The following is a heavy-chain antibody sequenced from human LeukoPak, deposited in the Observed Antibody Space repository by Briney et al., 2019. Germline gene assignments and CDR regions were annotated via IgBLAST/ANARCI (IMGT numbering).Heavy chain of an antibody. V-gene: IGHV4-34*01. CDR3: ARGYYPPRWYFEL. Sequence: SETLSLTCALYGGSFSSYSWSWTWIRQTPEKGLEWIGEIIEKGNANYNPSLKSRVTIDLDTSKNQFSLKLTSMTAADTAMYYCARGYYPPRWYFELGGRGTLVTVS. CDR2: IIEKGNA. D-gene: IGHD3-10*01. CDR1: GGSFSSYS. J-gene: IGHJ2*01.